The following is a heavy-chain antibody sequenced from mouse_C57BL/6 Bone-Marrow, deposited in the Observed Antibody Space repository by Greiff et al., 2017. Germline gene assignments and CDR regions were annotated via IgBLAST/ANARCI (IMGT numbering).Heavy chain of an antibody. CDR2: ISSGGDYI. CDR1: GFTFSSYA. CDR3: TRDLYDYGYYFDY. D-gene: IGHD2-4*01. Sequence: EVKLVESGEGLVKPGGSLKLSCAASGFTFSSYAMSWVRQTPEKRLEWVAYISSGGDYIYYADTVKGRFTISRDNARNTLYLQMSSLKSEDTAMYYCTRDLYDYGYYFDYWGQGTTLTVSS. V-gene: IGHV5-9-1*02. J-gene: IGHJ2*01.